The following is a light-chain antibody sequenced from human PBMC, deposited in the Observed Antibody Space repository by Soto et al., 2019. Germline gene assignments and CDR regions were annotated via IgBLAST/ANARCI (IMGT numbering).Light chain of an antibody. CDR3: SSYTSSSTPLYV. V-gene: IGLV2-14*01. CDR2: EVS. Sequence: QSALTQPASVSGSPRQSITISCTGTSSDVGGYNYVSWYQQHPGKAPKLMIYEVSTRPSGVSNRFSGSKSGNTASLTISGLQAEDDADYYCSSYTSSSTPLYVFGTGTKLTLL. CDR1: SSDVGGYNY. J-gene: IGLJ1*01.